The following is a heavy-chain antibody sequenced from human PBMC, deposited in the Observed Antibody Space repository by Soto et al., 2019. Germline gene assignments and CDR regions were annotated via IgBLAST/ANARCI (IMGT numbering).Heavy chain of an antibody. V-gene: IGHV3-30*03. Sequence: QVQLVESGGGVVQPGRSLRLSCAASGFPFSSYGMHWVRQAPGKGLEWVAHISYDGSNKHYTDSVKGRFTISRDNSKKMLYLQMSSLRAEDTDVYYCAGGQYYFDYCGQGTRVSVSS. CDR1: GFPFSSYG. D-gene: IGHD2-15*01. CDR2: ISYDGSNK. CDR3: AGGQYYFDY. J-gene: IGHJ4*02.